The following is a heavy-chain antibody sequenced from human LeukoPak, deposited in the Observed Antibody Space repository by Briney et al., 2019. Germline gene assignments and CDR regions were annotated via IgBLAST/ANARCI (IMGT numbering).Heavy chain of an antibody. CDR2: IYYSGST. D-gene: IGHD2-15*01. CDR3: ARGTVGYCSGGSCQGWFDP. J-gene: IGHJ5*02. CDR1: GGSISSSSYY. V-gene: IGHV4-39*07. Sequence: SETLSLTCTVSGGSISSSSYYWGWIRQPPGKGLEWIGSIYYSGSTYYNPSLKSRVTISVDTSKNHFSLRLSSVTAADTAVYYCARGTVGYCSGGSCQGWFDPWGQGTLVTVSS.